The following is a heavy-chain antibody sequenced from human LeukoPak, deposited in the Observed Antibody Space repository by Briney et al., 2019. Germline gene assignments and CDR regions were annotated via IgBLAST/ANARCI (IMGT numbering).Heavy chain of an antibody. CDR1: GYTFTSYY. CDR3: ARGLRFLEWLSGSFYYYYMDV. V-gene: IGHV1-46*03. D-gene: IGHD3-3*01. Sequence: GASVKVSCKASGYTFTSYYMHWVRQAPGQGLEWMGIINPSGGSTSYAQKFQGRVTMTRDTSTSTVYMELSSLRSEDTAVYYCARGLRFLEWLSGSFYYYYMDVWGKGTTVTVSS. CDR2: INPSGGST. J-gene: IGHJ6*03.